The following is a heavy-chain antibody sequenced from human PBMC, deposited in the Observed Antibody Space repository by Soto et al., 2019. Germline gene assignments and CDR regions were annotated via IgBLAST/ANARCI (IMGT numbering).Heavy chain of an antibody. J-gene: IGHJ6*02. CDR1: GGSFNIYT. CDR2: VLPIFGTT. CDR3: ARTQGFYPLDV. V-gene: IGHV1-69*06. Sequence: QVQLVQSGAEVKKPGSSVKVSCKASGGSFNIYTINWVRHAPGQGLEWMGGVLPIFGTTNYGQKFQGRVTITADKSASTSYMELSSLRSEDTAVYYCARTQGFYPLDVWGQGTTVTVSS.